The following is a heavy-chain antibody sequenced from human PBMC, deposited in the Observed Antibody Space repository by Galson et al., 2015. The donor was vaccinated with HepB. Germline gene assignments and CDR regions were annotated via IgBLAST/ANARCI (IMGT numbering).Heavy chain of an antibody. CDR1: GFTFSSYS. Sequence: LRLSCAASGFTFSSYSMNWVRQAPGKGLEWASYISSSSSIIYYADSVKGRFTISRDNANNSLYLQMNSLRAEDTAVYYCARRRGHNMDVWGQGTTVTVSS. J-gene: IGHJ6*02. D-gene: IGHD3-10*01. CDR3: ARRRGHNMDV. V-gene: IGHV3-48*01. CDR2: ISSSSSII.